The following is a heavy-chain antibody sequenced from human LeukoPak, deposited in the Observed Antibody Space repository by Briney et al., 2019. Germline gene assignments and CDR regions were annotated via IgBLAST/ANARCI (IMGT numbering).Heavy chain of an antibody. CDR1: GYTFTSYG. J-gene: IGHJ4*02. D-gene: IGHD3-22*01. Sequence: ASVKVSCKASGYTFTSYGISWVRQAPGQGLEWMGWINPNSGGTNYAQKFQGWVTMTRDTSISTAYMELSRLRSDDTAVYYCARGGDYYEQDYWGQGTLVTVSS. CDR3: ARGGDYYEQDY. CDR2: INPNSGGT. V-gene: IGHV1-2*04.